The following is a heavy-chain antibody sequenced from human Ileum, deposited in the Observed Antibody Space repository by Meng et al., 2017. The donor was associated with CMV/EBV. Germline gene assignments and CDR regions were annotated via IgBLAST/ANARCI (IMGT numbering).Heavy chain of an antibody. J-gene: IGHJ4*02. CDR2: INTNTGNP. CDR1: GYDFITYG. Sequence: QMQLVQSGSELKEPGASVRVSCKTSGYDFITYGINWVREAPGQRLEWMGWINTNTGNPTYAQYFTGRFVFSLNTPVSKEYLQISSLRAEDTAVYYCTRGAGAHSSKFDFWGRGTLVTVSS. CDR3: TRGAGAHSSKFDF. V-gene: IGHV7-4-1*02. D-gene: IGHD6-13*01.